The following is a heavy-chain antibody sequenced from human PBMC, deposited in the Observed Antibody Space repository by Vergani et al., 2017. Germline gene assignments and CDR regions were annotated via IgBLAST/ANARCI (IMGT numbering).Heavy chain of an antibody. D-gene: IGHD1-26*01. V-gene: IGHV3-7*01. CDR3: ARDNSGTYYSHPFDS. Sequence: EVQLVESGGDLVQPGGSLRLSCAASGFRFSNDWMSWVRQAPGKGLEWVANIIQDGREKHYVDSVKGRFTISRDNAKNSLFLQMSRLRADDTAIYYCARDNSGTYYSHPFDSWGQGILVTVSS. J-gene: IGHJ4*02. CDR1: GFRFSNDW. CDR2: IIQDGREK.